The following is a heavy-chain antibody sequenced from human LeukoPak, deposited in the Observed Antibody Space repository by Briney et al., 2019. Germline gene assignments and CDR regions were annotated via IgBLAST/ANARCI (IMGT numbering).Heavy chain of an antibody. D-gene: IGHD3-22*01. CDR2: ISYSGGT. CDR1: GGSISSSNYY. J-gene: IGHJ3*02. Sequence: SETLSLTCTVSGGSISSSNYYWGWTRQPPGKGLEWFGSISYSGGTSYNPSLRSRVSISVDTSKNQFSLKLNSVTAADTAVYYCAREVEYYDSSGYRPHAFDIWGQGTVVTVFS. V-gene: IGHV4-39*02. CDR3: AREVEYYDSSGYRPHAFDI.